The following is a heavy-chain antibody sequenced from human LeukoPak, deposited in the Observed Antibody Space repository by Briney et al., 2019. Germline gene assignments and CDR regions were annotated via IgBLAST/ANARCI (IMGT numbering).Heavy chain of an antibody. V-gene: IGHV4-34*01. Sequence: WXXXRQPPGXGLEWIGEINHSGSTNYNPSLKSRVTISVDTSKNQFSLKLSSVTAADTAVYYCARAHRAYCGGDCYSFGYWGQGTLVTVSS. D-gene: IGHD2-21*02. CDR3: ARAHRAYCGGDCYSFGY. J-gene: IGHJ4*02. CDR2: INHSGST.